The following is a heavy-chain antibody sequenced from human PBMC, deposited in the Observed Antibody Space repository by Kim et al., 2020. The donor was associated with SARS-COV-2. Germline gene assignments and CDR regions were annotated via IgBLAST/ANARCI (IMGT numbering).Heavy chain of an antibody. D-gene: IGHD3-16*01. CDR3: ARGLVVGVYYYYGMGV. CDR1: GFTFSSYS. CDR2: ISGSSTYI. V-gene: IGHV3-21*01. Sequence: GGSLRLSCAASGFTFSSYSMNWVRQAPGKGLEWVSSISGSSTYIYYADSLKGRFTISRDNAKNSLYLQMNSLRAEDTAVYYCARGLVVGVYYYYGMGVWG. J-gene: IGHJ6*01.